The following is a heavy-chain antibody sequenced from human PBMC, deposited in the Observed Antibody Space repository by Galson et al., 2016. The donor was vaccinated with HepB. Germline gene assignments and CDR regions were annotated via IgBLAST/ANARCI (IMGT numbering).Heavy chain of an antibody. CDR2: IIPVFGST. J-gene: IGHJ4*02. CDR1: GGTFGNFG. V-gene: IGHV1-69*13. D-gene: IGHD5/OR15-5a*01. CDR3: ARDRFSDNFGNFYESVF. Sequence: SVKVSCKASGGTFGNFGVSWVRQAPGQGLEWMGGIIPVFGSTKYAQRFQGRLTITADESTGTAYMELTSLNAEDTALYYCARDRFSDNFGNFYESVFWGQGTLLTVSS.